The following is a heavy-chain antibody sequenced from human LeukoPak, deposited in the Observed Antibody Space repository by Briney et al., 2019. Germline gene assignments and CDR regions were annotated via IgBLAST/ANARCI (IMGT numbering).Heavy chain of an antibody. V-gene: IGHV3-23*01. CDR1: GFTFNSYV. Sequence: GSLRLSCAASGFTFNSYVMSWVRQAPGKGLEWVSAINGGGGNTYYADSVKGRFTISRDNSKNMVYLQMNTLGADDTAVYYCAKSVVVITFRFDDWGQGALVTVSS. CDR3: AKSVVVITFRFDD. D-gene: IGHD2-15*01. J-gene: IGHJ4*02. CDR2: INGGGGNT.